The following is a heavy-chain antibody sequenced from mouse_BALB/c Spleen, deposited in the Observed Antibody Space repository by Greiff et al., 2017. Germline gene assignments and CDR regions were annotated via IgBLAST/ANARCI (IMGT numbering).Heavy chain of an antibody. J-gene: IGHJ4*01. CDR3: TREADGNYSFYAMDY. CDR1: GYTFTSYY. D-gene: IGHD2-1*01. CDR2: INPSNGGT. V-gene: IGHV1S81*02. Sequence: QVQLQQPGAELVKPGASVKLSCKASGYTFTSYYMYWVKQRPGQGLEWIGGINPSNGGTNFNEKFKSKATLTVDKSSSTAYMQLSSLTSEDSAVYYCTREADGNYSFYAMDYWGQGTSVTVSS.